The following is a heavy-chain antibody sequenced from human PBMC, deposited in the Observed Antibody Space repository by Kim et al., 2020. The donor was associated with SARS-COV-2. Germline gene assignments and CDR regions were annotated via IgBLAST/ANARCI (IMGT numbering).Heavy chain of an antibody. V-gene: IGHV4-4*02. CDR2: IYASGST. Sequence: IGEIYASGSTNDNPSLKSRVTISVDKSKNQFSLKLSSVTAADTAVYYCARVQRITIFGVVIEGYGMDVWGQGTTVTVSS. D-gene: IGHD3-3*01. CDR3: ARVQRITIFGVVIEGYGMDV. J-gene: IGHJ6*02.